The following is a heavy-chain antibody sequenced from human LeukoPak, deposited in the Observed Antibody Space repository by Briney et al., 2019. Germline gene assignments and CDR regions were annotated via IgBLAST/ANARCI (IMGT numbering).Heavy chain of an antibody. J-gene: IGHJ4*02. CDR2: IYYSGST. V-gene: IGHV4-59*01. D-gene: IGHD3-9*01. CDR1: GGSISSYY. Sequence: SETLCPTCTVSGGSISSYYWSWIRQPPGKGLEWIGYIYYSGSTKYNPSLNSRVTISVDTSKNQFSLKLSSVTAADTAVYYCARVNYDILTGYYRFGYWGQGNLVTVSS. CDR3: ARVNYDILTGYYRFGY.